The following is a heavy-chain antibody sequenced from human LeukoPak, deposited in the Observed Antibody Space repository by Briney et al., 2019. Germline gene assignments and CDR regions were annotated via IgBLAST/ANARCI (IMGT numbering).Heavy chain of an antibody. J-gene: IGHJ4*02. Sequence: SETLSLTCTVSGGSISNGGYYWSWIRQPPGKGLEWIGYIYHSGSTYYNPSLKSRVTISVDRSKNQFSLKLSSVTAADTAVYYCARSSGRARWGARGAYYFDYWGQGTLVTVSS. V-gene: IGHV4-30-2*01. CDR3: ARSSGRARWGARGAYYFDY. D-gene: IGHD3-16*01. CDR1: GGSISNGGYY. CDR2: IYHSGST.